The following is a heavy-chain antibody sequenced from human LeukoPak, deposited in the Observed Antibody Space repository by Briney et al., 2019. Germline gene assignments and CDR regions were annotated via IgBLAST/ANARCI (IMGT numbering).Heavy chain of an antibody. CDR2: INWNSGNI. J-gene: IGHJ4*02. D-gene: IGHD6-13*01. CDR3: SRSSSWYFPFDY. Sequence: PGRSLRLSCAASGFTFDDYAMHWVRQAPGKGLEWVSGINWNSGNIGYAHSVKGRFTISRDNAKNSLYLQMNSLRAEDTALYYCSRSSSWYFPFDYWGQGTLVTVSS. CDR1: GFTFDDYA. V-gene: IGHV3-9*01.